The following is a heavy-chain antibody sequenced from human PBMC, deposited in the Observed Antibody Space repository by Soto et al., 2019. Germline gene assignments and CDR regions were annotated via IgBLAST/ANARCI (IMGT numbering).Heavy chain of an antibody. V-gene: IGHV1-8*01. CDR1: GYTFTSYD. CDR3: ARGRRVAARPKNWFDP. CDR2: MNPNSGNT. Sequence: ASVKVSCKXSGYTFTSYDINWVRQATGQGLEWMGWMNPNSGNTGYAQKFQGRVTMTRNTSISTAYMELSSLRSEDTAVYYCARGRRVAARPKNWFDPWGQGTLVTVSS. D-gene: IGHD6-6*01. J-gene: IGHJ5*02.